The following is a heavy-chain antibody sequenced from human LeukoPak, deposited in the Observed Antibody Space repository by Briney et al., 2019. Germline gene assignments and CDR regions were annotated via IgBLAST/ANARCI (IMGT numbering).Heavy chain of an antibody. D-gene: IGHD6-19*01. CDR1: GGSFSGYY. V-gene: IGHV4-34*01. CDR2: INHSGST. CDR3: ARVVSSGWTGY. J-gene: IGHJ4*02. Sequence: PSETLSLTCAVYGGSFSGYYWSWIRQPPGKRLEWIGEINHSGSTNYNPSLKSRVTISVDTSKNQFSLKLSSVTAADAAVYYCARVVSSGWTGYWGQGTLVTVSS.